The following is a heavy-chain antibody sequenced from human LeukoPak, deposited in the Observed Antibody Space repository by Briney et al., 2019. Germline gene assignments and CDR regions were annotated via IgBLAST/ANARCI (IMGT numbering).Heavy chain of an antibody. D-gene: IGHD4-17*01. CDR1: GASISSGAFY. CDR3: SSPGDYGDYAYNY. V-gene: IGHV4-31*03. Sequence: SETLSLTCTVSGASISSGAFYWSWIRQHPGKGLEWIGYIYYTGSTSYNPSLKSRVTISLDTSKNQFSLTLSSVTAADAAVYYCSSPGDYGDYAYNYWGQGTLVTVSS. J-gene: IGHJ4*02. CDR2: IYYTGST.